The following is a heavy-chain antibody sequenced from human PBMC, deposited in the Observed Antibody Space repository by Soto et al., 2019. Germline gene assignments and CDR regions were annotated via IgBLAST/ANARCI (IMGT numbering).Heavy chain of an antibody. CDR2: ISRDGNNK. CDR3: ARGGMTNWFDP. V-gene: IGHV3-30-3*01. J-gene: IGHJ5*02. Sequence: GGSLRLSCAASGFTFSSYPMDWVRQAPGKGLEWVAGISRDGNNKYYGDSVKGRFIISRDNSKTTLYLQMNSLRSDDTAVYFCARGGMTNWFDPWGQGTLVTVSS. CDR1: GFTFSSYP.